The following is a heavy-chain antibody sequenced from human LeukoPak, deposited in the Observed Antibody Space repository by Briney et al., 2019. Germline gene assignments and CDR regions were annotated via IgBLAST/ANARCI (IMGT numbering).Heavy chain of an antibody. CDR2: ISSSGSTI. Sequence: GGSLRLSCAASGFTFSSYEMNWVRQAPGKGLEWVSYISSSGSTIYYADSVKGRFNISRDNAKNSLYLQMNSLRAEDTAVYYCARDKEDYYGSGSYFAAFDYWGQGTLVTVSS. J-gene: IGHJ4*02. CDR3: ARDKEDYYGSGSYFAAFDY. V-gene: IGHV3-48*03. D-gene: IGHD3-10*01. CDR1: GFTFSSYE.